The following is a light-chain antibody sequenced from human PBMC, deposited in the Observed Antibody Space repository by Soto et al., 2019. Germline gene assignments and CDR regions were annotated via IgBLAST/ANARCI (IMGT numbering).Light chain of an antibody. CDR2: AAS. Sequence: ENVLTQSPVTLSLSPGERATLSCRASQSVTSNNVAWFQQKPGQAPRLLIRAASSRATGIPDRFSGSGSATDFPLTISRLEPEDFAVYYCQQYGSPPPYTFGQGTKLEIK. V-gene: IGKV3-20*01. CDR1: QSVTSNN. CDR3: QQYGSPPPYT. J-gene: IGKJ2*01.